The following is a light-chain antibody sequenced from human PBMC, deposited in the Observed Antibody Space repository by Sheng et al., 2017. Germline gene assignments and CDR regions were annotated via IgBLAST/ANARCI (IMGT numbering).Light chain of an antibody. CDR1: SSNVGSNY. V-gene: IGLV1-47*02. CDR2: SDN. Sequence: QSVLTQSPSASGTPGQRVTISCSGSSSNVGSNYVYWYQQLPGTAPKLLLYSDNQRSSGVPDRFSGSQSGTSASLAISGLRSEDEADYHCAVWDDSLNIPVFGGGTKLTVL. CDR3: AVWDDSLNIPV. J-gene: IGLJ2*01.